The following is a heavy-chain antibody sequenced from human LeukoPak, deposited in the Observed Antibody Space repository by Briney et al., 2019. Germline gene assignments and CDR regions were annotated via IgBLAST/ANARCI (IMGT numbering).Heavy chain of an antibody. CDR1: GFTFSSYA. J-gene: IGHJ5*02. CDR2: ISYDGTNK. D-gene: IGHD1-14*01. CDR3: SRNPTAYNWFDP. V-gene: IGHV3-30*14. Sequence: GGSLRLSCAASGFTFSSYAMHWVRQAPGKGLEWVALISYDGTNKYYADSVKGRFTISRDNAKNSLYLQMNSLRAEDTAVYFCSRNPTAYNWFDPWGQGTLVTVSS.